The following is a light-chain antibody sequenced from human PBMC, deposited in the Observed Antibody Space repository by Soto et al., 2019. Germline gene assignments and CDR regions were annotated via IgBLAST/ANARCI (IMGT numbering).Light chain of an antibody. V-gene: IGKV1-39*01. CDR1: QSINRY. Sequence: DIQMTQSPSSLSASVRDRVTITCRASQSINRYLNWYQQKPGEAPKLLIYAASNLQSGVPSRFSGSGSGTDFTLTIASLEPDDFAVYYCQQRSNWPYLTFGGGTRV. CDR3: QQRSNWPYLT. J-gene: IGKJ4*01. CDR2: AAS.